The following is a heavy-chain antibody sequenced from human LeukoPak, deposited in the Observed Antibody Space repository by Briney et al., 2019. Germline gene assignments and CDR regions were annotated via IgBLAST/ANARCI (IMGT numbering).Heavy chain of an antibody. CDR2: INPNTVVT. V-gene: IGHV1-2*02. CDR3: ARTSISDYTNVNIEGYDFGLDV. Sequence: GASVKVSCKAFGYNFTDYYMHWVRQAPGQGLEWMGWINPNTVVTDYAQKFQGRVTMTRVTSLRTAYPELRRMTSDDTDVYYCARTSISDYTNVNIEGYDFGLDVWGQGTTVTVSS. J-gene: IGHJ6*02. D-gene: IGHD4-11*01. CDR1: GYNFTDYY.